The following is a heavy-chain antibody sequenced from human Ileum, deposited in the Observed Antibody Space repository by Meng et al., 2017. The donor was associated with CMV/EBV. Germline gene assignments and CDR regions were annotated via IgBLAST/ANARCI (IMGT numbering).Heavy chain of an antibody. CDR3: AGRRQSLTVRGGISYYFDY. Sequence: GGSLRLSCKGSGYSFTSYWIGWVRQMPGKGLEWMGIIYPGDSDTRYSPSFEGQVTISADKSISTAYLQWSSLKASDTAMYYCAGRRQSLTVRGGISYYFDYWGQGTMVTVSS. CDR1: GYSFTSYW. D-gene: IGHD3-10*01. CDR2: IYPGDSDT. J-gene: IGHJ4*02. V-gene: IGHV5-51*01.